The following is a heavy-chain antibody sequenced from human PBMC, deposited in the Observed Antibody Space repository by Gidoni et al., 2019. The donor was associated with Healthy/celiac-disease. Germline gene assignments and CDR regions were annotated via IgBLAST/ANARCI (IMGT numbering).Heavy chain of an antibody. V-gene: IGHV3-33*01. CDR3: AREGEATAMVTPYYYYGMDV. D-gene: IGHD5-18*01. Sequence: QVQLVESGGGVVQPGRSLRLSCAASGFTFSSYGMHWVRQAPGKGLEWVAVIWYDGSNKYYADSVKGRFTISRDNSKNTLYLQMNSLRAEDTAVYYCAREGEATAMVTPYYYYGMDVWGQGTTVTVSS. CDR1: GFTFSSYG. J-gene: IGHJ6*02. CDR2: IWYDGSNK.